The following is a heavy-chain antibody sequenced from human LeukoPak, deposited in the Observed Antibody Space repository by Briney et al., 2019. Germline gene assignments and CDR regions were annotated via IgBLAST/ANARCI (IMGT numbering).Heavy chain of an antibody. CDR3: ARGKWLRKKYYFDY. D-gene: IGHD5-12*01. J-gene: IGHJ4*02. V-gene: IGHV1-8*03. CDR2: MNPNSGNT. CDR1: GYTFTSYD. Sequence: ASVKVSCKASGYTFTSYDINWVRQATGQGLEWMGWMNPNSGNTGYAQKFQGRVTITRNTSISTAYMELSSLRSEDTAVYYCARGKWLRKKYYFDYWGQGTLVTVSS.